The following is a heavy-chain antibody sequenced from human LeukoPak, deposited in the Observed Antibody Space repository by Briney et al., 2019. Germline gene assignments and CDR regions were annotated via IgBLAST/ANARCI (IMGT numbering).Heavy chain of an antibody. D-gene: IGHD4-11*01. Sequence: SETLSLTCAVSGGSISSYYWSWIRQPPGKGLEWIGYIYYSGSTNYNPSLKSRVTISVDTSKNQFSLKLSSVTAADTAVYYCARCPYSNYDNSDYWGQGTLVTVSS. CDR3: ARCPYSNYDNSDY. CDR2: IYYSGST. V-gene: IGHV4-59*08. J-gene: IGHJ4*02. CDR1: GGSISSYY.